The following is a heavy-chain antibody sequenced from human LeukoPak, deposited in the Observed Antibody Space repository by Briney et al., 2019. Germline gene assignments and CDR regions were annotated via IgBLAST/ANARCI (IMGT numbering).Heavy chain of an antibody. CDR3: AKDLREFGMILVVLNY. D-gene: IGHD3-22*01. Sequence: PGGSLRLSCAASGFTFSTYGMHWVRQAPGKGLEWVASVRYDASNKYYADSVKGRFTISKDNSKNTMYLQMNSLRPEDSALYYCAKDLREFGMILVVLNYWGQGTLVTVPS. J-gene: IGHJ4*02. V-gene: IGHV3-30*02. CDR2: VRYDASNK. CDR1: GFTFSTYG.